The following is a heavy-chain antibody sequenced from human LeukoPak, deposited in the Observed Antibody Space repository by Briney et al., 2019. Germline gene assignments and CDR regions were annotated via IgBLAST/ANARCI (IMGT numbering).Heavy chain of an antibody. D-gene: IGHD6-6*01. CDR1: GGSISSHY. J-gene: IGHJ5*02. CDR3: ASHHYSSSSLWFDP. V-gene: IGHV4-59*11. Sequence: PSETLSLTCTVSGGSISSHYWSWIRQPPGKGLEWIGYIYYSGSTNYNPSLKSRVTISVDTSKNQFSLKLSSVTAADTVVYYCASHHYSSSSLWFDPWGQGTLVTVSS. CDR2: IYYSGST.